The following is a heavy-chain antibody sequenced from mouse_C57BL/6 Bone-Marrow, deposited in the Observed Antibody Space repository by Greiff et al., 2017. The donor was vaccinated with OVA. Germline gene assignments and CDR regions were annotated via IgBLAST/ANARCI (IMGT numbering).Heavy chain of an antibody. J-gene: IGHJ2*01. V-gene: IGHV5-16*01. CDR1: GFTFSDYY. D-gene: IGHD4-1*01. CDR3: AREGNWAYYFDY. CDR2: INYDGSST. Sequence: EVKLMESEGGLVQPGSSMKLSCTASGFTFSDYYMAWVRQVPEKGLEWVANINYDGSSTYYLDSLKSRFIISRDNAKNILYLQMSSLKSEDTATYYCAREGNWAYYFDYWGQGTTLTVSS.